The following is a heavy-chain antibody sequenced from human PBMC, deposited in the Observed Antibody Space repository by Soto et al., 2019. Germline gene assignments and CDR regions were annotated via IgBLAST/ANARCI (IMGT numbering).Heavy chain of an antibody. J-gene: IGHJ4*01. CDR1: GFTFSSHW. CDR2: IEQDGSDK. V-gene: IGHV3-7*01. D-gene: IGHD6-19*01. CDR3: ASSAHSSIFDY. Sequence: EVQLVESGGGLVQPGGSLRLSCAASGFTFSSHWMGWVRQAPGKGLEWVANIEQDGSDKYYVDSVKGRFTISRDNAKNSLYLQMNNLRAEDAAVYYCASSAHSSIFDYWDQGTLATVSS.